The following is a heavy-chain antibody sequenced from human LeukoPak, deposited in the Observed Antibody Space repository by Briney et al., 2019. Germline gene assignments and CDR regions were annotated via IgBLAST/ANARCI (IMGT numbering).Heavy chain of an antibody. CDR3: ARDIGLGVLDGSCWFDP. J-gene: IGHJ5*02. V-gene: IGHV3-21*01. D-gene: IGHD2-15*01. Sequence: GGSLSLSCAASGFFLGRYSMNWVRQVPGEGLEWVSSIISRRSYIYYADSVKGRFTISRDNAKNSLYLQMDSLRAEDTAVYYCARDIGLGVLDGSCWFDPWGQGTLVTVSS. CDR1: GFFLGRYS. CDR2: IISRRSYI.